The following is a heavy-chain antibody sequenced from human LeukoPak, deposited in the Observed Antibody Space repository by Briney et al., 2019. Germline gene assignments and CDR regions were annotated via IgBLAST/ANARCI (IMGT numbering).Heavy chain of an antibody. V-gene: IGHV4-4*07. CDR2: IYTSGST. J-gene: IGHJ4*02. D-gene: IGHD6-13*01. CDR1: GGSISSYY. CDR3: ARDGDLGIFDY. Sequence: SETLSLTCSVSGGSISSYYWSWIRQPAVKGLEWIGRIYTSGSTNYNPSLKSRVTMSVDTSKNQFSLKLSSVTAADTAVYYCARDGDLGIFDYWGQGTLVTVSS.